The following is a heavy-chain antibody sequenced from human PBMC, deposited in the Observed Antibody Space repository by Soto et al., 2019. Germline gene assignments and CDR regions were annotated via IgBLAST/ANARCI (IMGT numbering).Heavy chain of an antibody. CDR1: GGSISSGGYY. J-gene: IGHJ5*02. V-gene: IGHV4-31*03. CDR2: IYYSGST. CDR3: ARADYEMNWFDP. D-gene: IGHD4-17*01. Sequence: QVQLQESGPGLVKPSQTLSLTCTVSGGSISSGGYYWSWIRQHPGKGLEWIGYIYYSGSTYYNPSIKSRVTRSVDTSKNQFSLKLSSVTAADTAVYYCARADYEMNWFDPWGQGTLVTVSS.